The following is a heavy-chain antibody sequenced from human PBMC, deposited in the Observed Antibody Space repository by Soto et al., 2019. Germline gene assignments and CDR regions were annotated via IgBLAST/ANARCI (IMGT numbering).Heavy chain of an antibody. V-gene: IGHV4-59*01. CDR1: GGSISSYY. Sequence: SETLSLTCTVSGGSISSYYWSWIRQPPGKGLEWIGYIYYSGSTNYNPSLKSRVTISVDTSKNQFSLKLSSVTAADTAVYYCAREEMGLVRHCYWDYWGQGTLVTVAS. CDR2: IYYSGST. J-gene: IGHJ4*02. D-gene: IGHD3-22*01. CDR3: AREEMGLVRHCYWDY.